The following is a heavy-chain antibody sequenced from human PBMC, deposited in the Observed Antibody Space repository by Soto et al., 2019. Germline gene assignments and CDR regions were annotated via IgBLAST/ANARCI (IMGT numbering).Heavy chain of an antibody. V-gene: IGHV1-69*06. J-gene: IGHJ5*02. CDR1: GGTFGSDA. Sequence: SVKVSCKASGGTFGSDAITWVRQAPGQGLEWVGRIIPIFGTTNYAQNLQGRVTISADKSTLTSYMELHSLTSDDTALYYCARDRTDSAYSTNWLDPWGQGTQATVSS. D-gene: IGHD3-22*01. CDR3: ARDRTDSAYSTNWLDP. CDR2: IIPIFGTT.